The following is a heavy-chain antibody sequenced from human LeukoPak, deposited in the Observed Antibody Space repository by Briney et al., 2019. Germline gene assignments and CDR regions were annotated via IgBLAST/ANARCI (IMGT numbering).Heavy chain of an antibody. CDR1: GGTFSSYA. CDR2: IIPIFGTA. CDR3: ASHIYCGGDCYPLFDY. D-gene: IGHD2-21*02. Sequence: GASVKVSCKASGGTFSSYAISWVRQAPGQGREWMGGIIPIFGTANYAQKFQGRVTITTDESTSTAYMELSSLRSEDTAVYYCASHIYCGGDCYPLFDYWGQGTLVTVSS. V-gene: IGHV1-69*05. J-gene: IGHJ4*02.